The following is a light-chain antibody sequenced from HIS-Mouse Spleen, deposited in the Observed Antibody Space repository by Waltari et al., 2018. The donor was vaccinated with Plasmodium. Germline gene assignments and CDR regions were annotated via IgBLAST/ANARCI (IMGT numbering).Light chain of an antibody. CDR3: YSTDSSGNHRV. CDR2: EDS. J-gene: IGLJ3*02. Sequence: SYELTQPPSVSVSPGQTDRITCPGDALPKKYDYWYQQEKGQAPVLVIYEDSKRHSGIPERFSGASTGTMATLTISGAQVADAADNYCYSTDSSGNHRVFGGGTKLTFL. CDR1: ALPKKY. V-gene: IGLV3-10*01.